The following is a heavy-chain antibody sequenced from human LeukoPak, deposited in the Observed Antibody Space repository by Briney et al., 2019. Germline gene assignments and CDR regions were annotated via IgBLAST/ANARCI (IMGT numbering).Heavy chain of an antibody. J-gene: IGHJ4*02. Sequence: SGPTLVNPTQTLTLTCSFSGFSLTTSGVGVGWIRQPPGKALEWLALFYRDDDKRYSPSLKNRVTITKDTSKNQVVLKMTNMALVNTAQYYWHGRVIRIGWLDYWGKGIMVTVSS. D-gene: IGHD2-21*01. CDR1: GFSLTTSGVG. CDR2: FYRDDDK. V-gene: IGHV2-5*02. CDR3: HGRVIRIGWLDY.